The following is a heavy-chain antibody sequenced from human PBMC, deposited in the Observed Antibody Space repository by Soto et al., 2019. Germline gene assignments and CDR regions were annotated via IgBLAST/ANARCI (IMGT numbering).Heavy chain of an antibody. CDR2: IRGSGAGT. Sequence: EVQLLESGGGLAQPGGSLRLSGAASGFTFNPYAMNWVRQAPGKGLEWVSTIRGSGAGTYYADSVKGRFTISRDNSKNTLYQQMNSLRAEDTAVYFCAKGFGISWQYYFDYWGQGTLVTVSS. V-gene: IGHV3-23*01. D-gene: IGHD6-13*01. J-gene: IGHJ4*02. CDR1: GFTFNPYA. CDR3: AKGFGISWQYYFDY.